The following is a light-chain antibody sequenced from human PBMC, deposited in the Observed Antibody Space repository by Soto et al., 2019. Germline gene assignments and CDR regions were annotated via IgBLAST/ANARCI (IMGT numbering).Light chain of an antibody. CDR1: QRVSSN. V-gene: IGKV3-15*01. Sequence: EIVMTQSPATLSVSPGERATLSCRASQRVSSNLAWYQQKRGQAPRLLIYGASTRATGIPARFSGSGSGTEFTLTISSLESEDFAVYYCQQYNNWPPGTFGQGTKVEIK. CDR3: QQYNNWPPGT. J-gene: IGKJ1*01. CDR2: GAS.